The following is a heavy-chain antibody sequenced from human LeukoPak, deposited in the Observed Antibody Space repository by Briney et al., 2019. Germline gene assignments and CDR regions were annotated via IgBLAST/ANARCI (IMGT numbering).Heavy chain of an antibody. D-gene: IGHD3/OR15-3a*01. J-gene: IGHJ4*02. CDR3: ASWTRPGDY. CDR1: GFIFSGQW. Sequence: GGSLRLSCAASGFIFSGQWMHWVRQPPGEGLVWVSRINSDGSSRSYADSVKGRFTISRDNAKNTLYLQMNSLRAEDTAVYYCASWTRPGDYWGQGTLVTVSS. CDR2: INSDGSSR. V-gene: IGHV3-74*01.